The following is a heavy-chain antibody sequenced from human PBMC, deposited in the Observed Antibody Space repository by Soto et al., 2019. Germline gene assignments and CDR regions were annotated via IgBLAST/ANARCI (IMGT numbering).Heavy chain of an antibody. CDR3: ARRMETPPDWFDP. D-gene: IGHD2-15*01. Sequence: KTSETLSLTCTVSGGSMSTTGSYWGWVRQPPGKGLEWIGSIYYSGDTFDSPSLSSRVTTSVDTSKNQFSLKLSSVTAADTAVYYCARRMETPPDWFDPWGQGTLVTVSS. CDR1: GGSMSTTGSY. V-gene: IGHV4-39*01. J-gene: IGHJ5*02. CDR2: IYYSGDT.